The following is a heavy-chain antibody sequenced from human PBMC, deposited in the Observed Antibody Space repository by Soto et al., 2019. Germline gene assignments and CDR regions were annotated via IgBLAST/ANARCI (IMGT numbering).Heavy chain of an antibody. D-gene: IGHD3-10*01. J-gene: IGHJ6*02. CDR3: TREGSAPYYYYGMDA. CDR2: INTHNGNT. V-gene: IGHV1-18*01. Sequence: QVQLKQSAPEVKKPGASVKVSCKASGYTFTTYGISWVRQAPGQGLEWLGWINTHNGNTNYAQNLQGRVIMTADTSTSTAYMELRSLRSDDTAIYYCTREGSAPYYYYGMDAWGQGTTVTVSS. CDR1: GYTFTTYG.